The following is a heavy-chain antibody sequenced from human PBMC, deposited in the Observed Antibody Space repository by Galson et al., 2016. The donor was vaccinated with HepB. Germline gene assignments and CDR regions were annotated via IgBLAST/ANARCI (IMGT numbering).Heavy chain of an antibody. CDR1: GFPFTSST. J-gene: IGHJ6*02. D-gene: IGHD2-21*02. V-gene: IGHV1-58*02. CDR2: IVVGSGNT. Sequence: SVKVSCKASGFPFTSSTMQWVRQARGQRLEWIGGIVVGSGNTNYAQKFQERVTITRDMSTSTAYMEVSSLRSEDTAVYYCAAGRLVTEFYYYYGLDVWGRGTTVTVSS. CDR3: AAGRLVTEFYYYYGLDV.